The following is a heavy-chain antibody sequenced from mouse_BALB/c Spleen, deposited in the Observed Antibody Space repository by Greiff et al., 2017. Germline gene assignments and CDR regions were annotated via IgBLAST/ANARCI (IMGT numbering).Heavy chain of an antibody. CDR2: IYPGDGDT. CDR3: ARFITNEPSAY. D-gene: IGHD1-1*01. Sequence: VQLQQSGAELVRPGSSVKISCKASGYAFSSYWMNWVKQRPGQGLEWIGQIYPGDGDTNYNGKFKGKATLTADKSSSTAYMQLSSLTSEDSAVYFCARFITNEPSAYWGQGTLVTVSA. J-gene: IGHJ3*01. CDR1: GYAFSSYW. V-gene: IGHV1-80*01.